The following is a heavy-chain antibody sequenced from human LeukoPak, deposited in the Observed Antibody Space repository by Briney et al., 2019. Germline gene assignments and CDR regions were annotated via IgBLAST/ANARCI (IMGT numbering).Heavy chain of an antibody. CDR1: GFSLSTSGMR. CDR3: ARIASGTNFDY. Sequence: SGPTLVNPTQTLTLTCTFSGFSLSTSGMRVGWIRQPPGKALEWLARIDWDDDKFYSTSLKTRLTISKDTSKNQVVLTLTNVDPVDTATYFCARIASGTNFDYWGQGTLVTVSS. V-gene: IGHV2-70*04. J-gene: IGHJ4*02. CDR2: IDWDDDK. D-gene: IGHD1-1*01.